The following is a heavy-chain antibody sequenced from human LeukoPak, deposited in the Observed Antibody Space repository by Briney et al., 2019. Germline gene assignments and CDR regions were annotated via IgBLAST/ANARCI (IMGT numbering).Heavy chain of an antibody. CDR2: IDWDDDK. V-gene: IGHV2-70*04. Sequence: ESGPALVKPTQTLTLTCTFSGFSLSTSGMRVSWIRQPPGKALEWLARIDWDDDKFYSTSLKTRLTISKDTSKNQVVLTMTNMDPVDTATYYCARSRGGSGWYRAADILGYFDYWGQGTLVTVSS. J-gene: IGHJ4*02. D-gene: IGHD6-19*01. CDR3: ARSRGGSGWYRAADILGYFDY. CDR1: GFSLSTSGMR.